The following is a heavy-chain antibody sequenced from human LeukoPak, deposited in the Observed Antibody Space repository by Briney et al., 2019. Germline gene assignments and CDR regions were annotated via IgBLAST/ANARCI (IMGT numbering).Heavy chain of an antibody. Sequence: GGSLRLSCAASGFAFSSYAISWVRQAPGQGLEWMGRIIPILGIANYAQKFQGRVTITADKSTSTAYMELSSLRSEDTAVYYCAREIVVVPAAAFDYWGQGTLVTVSS. CDR1: GFAFSSYA. CDR3: AREIVVVPAAAFDY. J-gene: IGHJ4*02. V-gene: IGHV1-69*04. CDR2: IIPILGIA. D-gene: IGHD2-2*01.